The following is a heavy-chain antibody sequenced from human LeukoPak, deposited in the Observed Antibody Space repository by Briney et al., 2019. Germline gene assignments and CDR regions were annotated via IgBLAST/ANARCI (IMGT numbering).Heavy chain of an antibody. V-gene: IGHV3-13*01. CDR3: ARGGRDILTGWEYNWFDP. D-gene: IGHD3-9*01. CDR1: GFTFSSYD. J-gene: IGHJ5*02. CDR2: IGTAGDT. Sequence: GGSLRLSCAASGFTFSSYDMHWVRQATGKGLEWVSAIGTAGDTYYPGSVKGRFTISRENAKNSLYLQMNSLRAGDTAVYYCARGGRDILTGWEYNWFDPWGQGTLVTVSS.